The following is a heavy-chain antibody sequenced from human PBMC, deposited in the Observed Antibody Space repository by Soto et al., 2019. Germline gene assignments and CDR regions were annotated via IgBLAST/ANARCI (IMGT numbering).Heavy chain of an antibody. CDR3: AKDRDSVMVVTATFDH. CDR1: GFTFSSYA. CDR2: ISGSGGTT. J-gene: IGHJ5*02. V-gene: IGHV3-23*01. Sequence: PGGSLRLSCAASGFTFSSYAMSWVRQAPGKGLEWVSIISGSGGTTFYADSVKGRFTISRDNSKNTLHLQMNSLRAEDTAVYYCAKDRDSVMVVTATFDHWGQGTLVTVSS. D-gene: IGHD2-15*01.